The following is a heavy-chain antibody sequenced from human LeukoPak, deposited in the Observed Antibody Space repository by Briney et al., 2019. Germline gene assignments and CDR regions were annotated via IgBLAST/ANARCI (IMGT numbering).Heavy chain of an antibody. D-gene: IGHD2-15*01. CDR3: ARDASAGFDRSHTFDY. CDR2: INPNSGGT. CDR1: GYTFTGYY. Sequence: ASVKVSCKASGYTFTGYYMHWVQQAPGQGLEWMGWINPNSGGTNYAQKFQGRVTMTRDTSISTAYMELSRLRSDDTAVYYCARDASAGFDRSHTFDYWGQGTLVTVSS. J-gene: IGHJ4*02. V-gene: IGHV1-2*02.